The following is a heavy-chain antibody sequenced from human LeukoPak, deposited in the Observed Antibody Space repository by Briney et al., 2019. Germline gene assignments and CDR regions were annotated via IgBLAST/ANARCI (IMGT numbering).Heavy chain of an antibody. CDR3: ARDSSGYTYGIDY. D-gene: IGHD5-18*01. Sequence: ASVKVSCKAPGYTFTTYTMNWVRQAPGQGLEWMGWINTNTGNPTYAQGFTGRFVFSVDTSVSTAYLQISSLKAEDTAVYYCARDSSGYTYGIDYWGQGTLVTVSS. V-gene: IGHV7-4-1*02. J-gene: IGHJ4*02. CDR2: INTNTGNP. CDR1: GYTFTTYT.